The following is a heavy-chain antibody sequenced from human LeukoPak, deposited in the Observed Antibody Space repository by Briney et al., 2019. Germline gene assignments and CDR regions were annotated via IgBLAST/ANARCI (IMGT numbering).Heavy chain of an antibody. CDR1: GFTFNTCG. D-gene: IGHD3-10*01. CDR3: AKGGSGSYYNSDY. V-gene: IGHV3-30*02. Sequence: GGSLRLSCAASGFTFNTCGMHWVRQAPGKGLEWVASISYDGRNKYYADSVKGRFTISRDNSKNTLDLQMNSLRAEDTAVYYCAKGGSGSYYNSDYWGQGTLVTVSS. J-gene: IGHJ4*02. CDR2: ISYDGRNK.